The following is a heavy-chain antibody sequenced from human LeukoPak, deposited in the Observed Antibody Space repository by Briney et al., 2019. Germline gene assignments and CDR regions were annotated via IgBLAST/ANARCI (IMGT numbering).Heavy chain of an antibody. D-gene: IGHD4-17*01. CDR3: ARDMGYGDYVHGHNWFDP. J-gene: IGHJ5*02. CDR1: DGSISSGGYY. V-gene: IGHV4-31*03. Sequence: PSQTLSLTCTVSDGSISSGGYYWSWIRQHPGKGLEWIGYIYYSGSTYYNPSLKSRVTISVDTSKNQFSLKLSSVTAADTAVYYCARDMGYGDYVHGHNWFDPWGQGTLVTVSS. CDR2: IYYSGST.